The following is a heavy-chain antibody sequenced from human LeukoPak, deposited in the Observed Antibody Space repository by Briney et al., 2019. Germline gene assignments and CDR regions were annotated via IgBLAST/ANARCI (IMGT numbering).Heavy chain of an antibody. J-gene: IGHJ3*02. Sequence: PSETLSLTCTVSGGSISSSSYYWGWIRQPPGKGLEWIGSIYYSGSTYYNPSLKSRVTISVDTSKNQFSLKLSSVTAADTAVYYCARDLLRAVADDAFDIWGQGTMVTVSS. D-gene: IGHD6-19*01. CDR1: GGSISSSSYY. CDR2: IYYSGST. CDR3: ARDLLRAVADDAFDI. V-gene: IGHV4-39*07.